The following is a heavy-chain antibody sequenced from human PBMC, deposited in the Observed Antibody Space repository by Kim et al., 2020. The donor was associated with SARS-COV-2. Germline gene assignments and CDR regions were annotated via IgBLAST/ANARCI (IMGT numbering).Heavy chain of an antibody. CDR2: INPNSGGT. D-gene: IGHD7-27*01. CDR1: GYTFTGYY. V-gene: IGHV1-2*04. CDR3: ARDQAGDYPPHWYFDL. J-gene: IGHJ2*01. Sequence: ASVKVSCKASGYTFTGYYMHWVRQAPGQGLEWMGWINPNSGGTNYAQKFQGWVTMTRDTSISTAYMELSRLRSDDTAVYYCARDQAGDYPPHWYFDLWGRGTLVTVSS.